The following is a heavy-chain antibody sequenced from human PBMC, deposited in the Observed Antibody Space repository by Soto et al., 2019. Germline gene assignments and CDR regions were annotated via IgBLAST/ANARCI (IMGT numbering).Heavy chain of an antibody. CDR3: AREDGVVGSSSAFDH. CDR2: ISGDGSST. CDR1: EFTFRSYW. J-gene: IGHJ4*02. V-gene: IGHV3-74*01. D-gene: IGHD1-26*01. Sequence: GGSLRLSCAASEFTFRSYWMHWVRQSPGKGLVWVSRISGDGSSTTYADSVRGRFTISRDNAKNSLYLQMNRLRAEDTAIYYCAREDGVVGSSSAFDHWGLGTLVTVSS.